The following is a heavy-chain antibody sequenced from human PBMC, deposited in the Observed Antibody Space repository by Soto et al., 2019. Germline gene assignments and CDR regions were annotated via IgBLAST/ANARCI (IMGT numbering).Heavy chain of an antibody. J-gene: IGHJ4*02. V-gene: IGHV1-69*08. Sequence: QVQLVQSGAEVKKPGSSVKVSCKASGGTFSSYTISWVRQAPEQGLEWMGRIIPIVGIVNYAQKFQGRVTITADKSTSTAYMELSSLRSEDTAVYYCAREGGVVVTAIPYFDHWGQGTLVTVSS. CDR1: GGTFSSYT. D-gene: IGHD2-21*02. CDR2: IIPIVGIV. CDR3: AREGGVVVTAIPYFDH.